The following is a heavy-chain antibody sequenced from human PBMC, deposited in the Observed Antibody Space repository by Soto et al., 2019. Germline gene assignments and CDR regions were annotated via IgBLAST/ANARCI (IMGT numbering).Heavy chain of an antibody. J-gene: IGHJ6*02. Sequence: GASVKVSCKASRYTFTSYYINWVRQAPGQGLEWMGWMNPNSGNTIYAQKFQGRVTMTRDNSINTAYMELSSLRSEDTAVYYCVRGYSGYDPGFYGLDVWGQGTTVTVSS. CDR1: RYTFTSYY. CDR2: MNPNSGNT. V-gene: IGHV1-8*01. D-gene: IGHD5-12*01. CDR3: VRGYSGYDPGFYGLDV.